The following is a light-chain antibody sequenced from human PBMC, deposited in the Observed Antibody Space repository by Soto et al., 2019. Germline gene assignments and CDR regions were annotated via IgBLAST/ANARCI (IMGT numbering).Light chain of an antibody. Sequence: DIQLTQSPSFLSASVGDRVTITCRASQGISSYLAWYQQKPGKAPKLLIYAASTLQSGVPSRFSGSGSGTEFTLTISSLQHEDFATYYCQQLNSYRFTFGHGTKVDIK. CDR3: QQLNSYRFT. V-gene: IGKV1-9*01. CDR2: AAS. CDR1: QGISSY. J-gene: IGKJ3*01.